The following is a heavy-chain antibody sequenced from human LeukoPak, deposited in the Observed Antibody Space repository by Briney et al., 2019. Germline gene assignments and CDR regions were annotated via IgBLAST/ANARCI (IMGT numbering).Heavy chain of an antibody. CDR2: IRDKVHSYST. Sequence: GGYLRLSCAASGFTFSDHYMDWVRQAPGKGLEWVGRIRDKVHSYSTEFAASVKGRFTISRDDSKNSLYLQMNGLKTDDTALYFCARASSTYYYDYWGQGTLVTVSS. CDR1: GFTFSDHY. J-gene: IGHJ4*02. V-gene: IGHV3-72*01. CDR3: ARASSTYYYDY. D-gene: IGHD6-13*01.